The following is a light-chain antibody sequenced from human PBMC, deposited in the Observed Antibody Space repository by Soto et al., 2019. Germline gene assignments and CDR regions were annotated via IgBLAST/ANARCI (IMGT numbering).Light chain of an antibody. CDR1: QSVSSN. Sequence: ETVITQSPATLSVSPGERAILSCRASQSVSSNLAWYQQKAGQAPRLLIYGASTRVTGIPARFSGSGSGTDFTLTISSLQSEDFAVYYCQQYNNWPPWTFGQGTKVDIK. J-gene: IGKJ1*01. CDR2: GAS. CDR3: QQYNNWPPWT. V-gene: IGKV3-15*01.